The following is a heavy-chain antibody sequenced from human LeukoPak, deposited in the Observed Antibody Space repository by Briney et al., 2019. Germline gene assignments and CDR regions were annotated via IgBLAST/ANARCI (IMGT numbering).Heavy chain of an antibody. Sequence: SETLSLTCAVYGGSFSGYYWSWIRQPPGKGLEWIGETNHSGSTNYNPSLKSRVTISVDTSKNQFSLKLSSVTAADTAVYYCARALLVGPTSPLDYWGQGTLVTVSS. J-gene: IGHJ4*02. CDR2: TNHSGST. D-gene: IGHD1-26*01. CDR1: GGSFSGYY. V-gene: IGHV4-34*01. CDR3: ARALLVGPTSPLDY.